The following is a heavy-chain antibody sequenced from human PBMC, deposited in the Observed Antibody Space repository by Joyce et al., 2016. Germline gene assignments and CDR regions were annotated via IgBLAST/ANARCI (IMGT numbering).Heavy chain of an antibody. Sequence: QVQLQESGPGLVKPSETLSLTCAVSGYSISRVYYWVWIRQPPGKRLVWIVSFSRTGTPYYNPSLESRVTVALDTSNDQFSLNLSSVTAADTAIYYCARAPAPTYYFDFWGQGTLVTVSS. CDR1: GYSISRVYY. CDR3: ARAPAPTYYFDF. J-gene: IGHJ4*02. CDR2: FSRTGTP. D-gene: IGHD2-21*01. V-gene: IGHV4-38-2*01.